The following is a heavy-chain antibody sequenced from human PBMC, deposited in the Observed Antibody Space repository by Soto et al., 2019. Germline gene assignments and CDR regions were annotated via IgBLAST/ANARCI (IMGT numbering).Heavy chain of an antibody. CDR2: ISYDGRNK. V-gene: IGHV3-30*19. CDR1: GFTFSNHG. D-gene: IGHD6-19*01. CDR3: ARDRGWSRSHYFVS. J-gene: IGHJ4*02. Sequence: QVPSVEFGGGVVQPGTSLRLSCAVSGFTFSNHGMHWVRQAPGKGLEWVAFISYDGRNKEYADSLKGRFTISRDNFNATLFLQMNTLRGDDTAVYYCARDRGWSRSHYFVSWGQGTLVTVSS.